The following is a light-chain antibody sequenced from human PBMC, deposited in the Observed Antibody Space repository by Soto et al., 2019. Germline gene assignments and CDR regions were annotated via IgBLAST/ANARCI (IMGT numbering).Light chain of an antibody. V-gene: IGKV3-11*01. Sequence: EIVLTHSSATLTLSHWARATLSYRASQSVSSYLAWYQQKPGQAPRLLIYDASNWATGIPARFSGSGSGTDFTLTISSLEPEDFAVYYCQQRSNWPPTFGQGTKVDIK. CDR2: DAS. CDR3: QQRSNWPPT. J-gene: IGKJ1*01. CDR1: QSVSSY.